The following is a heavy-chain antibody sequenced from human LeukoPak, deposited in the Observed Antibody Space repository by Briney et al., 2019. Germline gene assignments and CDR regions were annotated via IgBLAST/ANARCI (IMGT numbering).Heavy chain of an antibody. CDR1: GFTFSSYG. CDR3: ARGDLYYYGSGTRLYYYMDV. Sequence: PGRSLRLSCAASGFTFSSYGMHWVRQAPGKRLEWVAVISYDGSNKYYADSVKGRFTISRDNAKNSLYLQMNSLRAEDTAVYYCARGDLYYYGSGTRLYYYMDVWGKGTTVTVSS. V-gene: IGHV3-30*03. CDR2: ISYDGSNK. D-gene: IGHD3-10*01. J-gene: IGHJ6*03.